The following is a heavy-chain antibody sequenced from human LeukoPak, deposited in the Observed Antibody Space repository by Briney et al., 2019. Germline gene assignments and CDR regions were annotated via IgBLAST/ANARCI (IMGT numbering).Heavy chain of an antibody. J-gene: IGHJ4*02. D-gene: IGHD3-10*01. V-gene: IGHV3-23*01. Sequence: GGSLRLSCAASGFTFSSYAMSWVRQAPGQGLEWVSGISGSGGSTYYADSVKGRFTISRDNSKNTLYLQMNSLRAEDTAVYYCAKSVVRGVSYLNFDYWGQGTLVTVSS. CDR3: AKSVVRGVSYLNFDY. CDR2: ISGSGGST. CDR1: GFTFSSYA.